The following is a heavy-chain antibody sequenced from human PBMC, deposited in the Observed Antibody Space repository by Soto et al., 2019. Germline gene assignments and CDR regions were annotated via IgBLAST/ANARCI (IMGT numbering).Heavy chain of an antibody. J-gene: IGHJ4*02. CDR1: GYTFSRYY. CDR2: INPSGGST. CDR3: SRDFVEVPSALYYFDY. Sequence: QVQLVQSGAEVKKPGASVRISCKASGYTFSRYYMHWVRQAPGQGLEWTEIINPSGGSTSYAQKLHGRVNMTRETSTSTVYMELSSLIYEYTAVYYCSRDFVEVPSALYYFDYWGQGTLVTVSS. V-gene: IGHV1-46*03. D-gene: IGHD2-2*01.